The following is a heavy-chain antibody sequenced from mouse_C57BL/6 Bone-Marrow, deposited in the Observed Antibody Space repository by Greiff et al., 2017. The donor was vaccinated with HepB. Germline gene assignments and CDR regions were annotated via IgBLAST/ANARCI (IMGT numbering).Heavy chain of an antibody. CDR1: GYTFTSYW. CDR2: IYPSDSET. V-gene: IGHV1-61*01. J-gene: IGHJ3*01. Sequence: QVQLQQPGAELVRPGSSVKLSCKASGYTFTSYWMDWVKQRPGQGLEWIGNIYPSDSETHYNQKFKDKATLTVDKSSSTAYMQLSSLTSEDSAVYYCARESYSGAYWGQGTLVTVSA. D-gene: IGHD2-12*01. CDR3: ARESYSGAY.